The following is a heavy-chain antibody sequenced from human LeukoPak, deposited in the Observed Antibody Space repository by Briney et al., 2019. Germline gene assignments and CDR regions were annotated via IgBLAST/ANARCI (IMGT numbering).Heavy chain of an antibody. V-gene: IGHV3-74*01. CDR1: GFTFSSSW. J-gene: IGHJ4*02. CDR2: LNTDGSNT. CDR3: ARGAIAPDN. D-gene: IGHD2-21*01. Sequence: PGGSLRLSCVASGFTFSSSWIHWVRQVPGKGLVWVSRLNTDGSNTAYADSVEGRFTLSSDNAENTVYLQMNSLRAEDTGVYYCARGAIAPDNWGQGNLVIVSS.